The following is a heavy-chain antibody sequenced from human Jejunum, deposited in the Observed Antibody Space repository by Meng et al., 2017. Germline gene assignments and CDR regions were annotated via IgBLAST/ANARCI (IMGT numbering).Heavy chain of an antibody. V-gene: IGHV1-2*06. D-gene: IGHD1-7*01. CDR1: GYTFTDYY. Sequence: QVQLLQSGPEVKKPWASVKGSCKASGYTFTDYYIHWLRQAPGQRLEWMGRINPYSGVADFAQKFQGRVSMTRDTSITTAYMELRELTSDDTAVYFCAKEKGTGNYEDYWGQGTLVTVSS. CDR3: AKEKGTGNYEDY. CDR2: INPYSGVA. J-gene: IGHJ4*02.